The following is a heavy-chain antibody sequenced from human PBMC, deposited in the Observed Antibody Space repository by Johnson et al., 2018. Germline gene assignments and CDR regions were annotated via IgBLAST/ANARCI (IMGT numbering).Heavy chain of an antibody. Sequence: VQLVESGGGLVQPGGSLRLSCAASGFTFSSYAMSWVRQAPGKGLEWVSAISGSGGSTYYADSVKGRFTISRDNSKNTLYLQMNSLRAEDTAVYYCAKGNPTNTWIAVAGVEYFQHWGQGTLVTVSS. D-gene: IGHD6-19*01. CDR2: ISGSGGST. V-gene: IGHV3-23*04. CDR3: AKGNPTNTWIAVAGVEYFQH. J-gene: IGHJ1*01. CDR1: GFTFSSYA.